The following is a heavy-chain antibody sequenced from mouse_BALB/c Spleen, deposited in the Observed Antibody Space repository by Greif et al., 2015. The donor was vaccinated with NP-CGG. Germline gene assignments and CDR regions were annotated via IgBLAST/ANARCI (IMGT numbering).Heavy chain of an antibody. CDR3: ARGITTAPFAY. V-gene: IGHV1-9*01. Sequence: VQLQQSGAELMKPGASVKISCKATGYTFSSYWIEWVKQRPGHGLEWIGEILPGSGSTNYNEKFKGKATFTADTSSNTAYMQLSSLTSEDSAVYYCARGITTAPFAYWGQGTLVTVSA. CDR1: GYTFSSYW. J-gene: IGHJ3*01. D-gene: IGHD1-2*01. CDR2: ILPGSGST.